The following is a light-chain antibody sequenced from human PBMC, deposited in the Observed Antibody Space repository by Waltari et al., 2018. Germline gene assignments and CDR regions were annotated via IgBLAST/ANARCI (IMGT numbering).Light chain of an antibody. CDR1: YSNVGNNV. Sequence: QSILTQPPSASGTPGQRVTISCSGTYSNVGNNVVHWYQQLPGTVPKLLIYRNDQRPSGVPDRFSGSKSGTSASLAISGLRSEDDAHYFCASWDDSPSGRWVFGGGTKVTVL. CDR2: RND. V-gene: IGLV1-47*01. CDR3: ASWDDSPSGRWV. J-gene: IGLJ3*02.